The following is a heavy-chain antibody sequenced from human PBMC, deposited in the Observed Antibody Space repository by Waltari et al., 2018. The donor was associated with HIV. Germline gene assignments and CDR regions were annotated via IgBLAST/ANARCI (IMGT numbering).Heavy chain of an antibody. CDR1: GYSISAGYY. Sequence: VRLQASGPSEVKPSETLSLTCRVSGYSISAGYYWGWIRQSPGKGLEWIGTMFHRGNPYYNPSLQSRVSMSIDSSKTQFSLTLTSVTAADTAMYYCATVSTITTEKYFDYWGRGMLVTV. CDR2: MFHRGNP. V-gene: IGHV4-38-2*01. CDR3: ATVSTITTEKYFDY. D-gene: IGHD5-12*01. J-gene: IGHJ4*01.